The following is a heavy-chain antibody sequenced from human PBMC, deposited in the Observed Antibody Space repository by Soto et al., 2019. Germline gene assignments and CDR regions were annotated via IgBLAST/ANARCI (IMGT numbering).Heavy chain of an antibody. J-gene: IGHJ4*02. V-gene: IGHV3-30-3*01. D-gene: IGHD6-19*01. Sequence: PGVSLRLSCAASGFTFSNSAMHWVRQAPGKGLEWVATISYDGSNKYDADSVKGRFTISRDNSKNTLYLQMNSLRAEDTAVYYCARGTAPGYSSGWHYWGQGTLVTVSS. CDR3: ARGTAPGYSSGWHY. CDR1: GFTFSNSA. CDR2: ISYDGSNK.